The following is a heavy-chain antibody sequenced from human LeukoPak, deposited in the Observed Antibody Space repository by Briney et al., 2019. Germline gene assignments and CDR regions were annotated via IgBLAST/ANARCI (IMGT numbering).Heavy chain of an antibody. CDR3: ARGADSSGYYSIFYFDY. CDR1: GGSISSYY. J-gene: IGHJ4*02. CDR2: IYYSGST. Sequence: SETLSLTCTVSGGSISSYYWNWIRQPPGKGLEWIGYIYYSGSTNYNPSLKSRVTISVDTSKNQFSLKLSSVTAAVTAVYYCARGADSSGYYSIFYFDYWGQGTLVTVSS. V-gene: IGHV4-59*01. D-gene: IGHD3-22*01.